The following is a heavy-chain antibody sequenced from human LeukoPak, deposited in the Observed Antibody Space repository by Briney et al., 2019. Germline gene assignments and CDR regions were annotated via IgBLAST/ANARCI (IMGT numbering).Heavy chain of an antibody. Sequence: PSETLSLTCSVSGGSISSNYWSWIRQPPGKGLEWIGYGYYSGTTNYNPSFKSRVTISLDTSKSQFSLKLRFVTTADTAVYYCAREGDPGSGYNYGNWLDPWGQGTLVTVSS. D-gene: IGHD5-24*01. CDR1: GGSISSNY. CDR2: GYYSGTT. J-gene: IGHJ5*02. V-gene: IGHV4-59*01. CDR3: AREGDPGSGYNYGNWLDP.